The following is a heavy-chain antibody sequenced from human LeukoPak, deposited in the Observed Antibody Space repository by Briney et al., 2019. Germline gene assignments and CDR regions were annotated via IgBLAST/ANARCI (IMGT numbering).Heavy chain of an antibody. D-gene: IGHD3-22*01. CDR1: GYTFTSYG. CDR3: ARSHYDSSGDDAFGI. V-gene: IGHV1-18*01. J-gene: IGHJ3*02. CDR2: ISAYNGNT. Sequence: ASVKVSCKASGYTFTSYGISWVRQAPGQGREGMGWISAYNGNTNYAQKLQGRVTMTTDTSTSTAYMELRSLRSDDTAVYYCARSHYDSSGDDAFGIWGQGTMVTVSS.